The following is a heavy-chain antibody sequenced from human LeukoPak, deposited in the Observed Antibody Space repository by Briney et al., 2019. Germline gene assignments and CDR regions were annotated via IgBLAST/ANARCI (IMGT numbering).Heavy chain of an antibody. Sequence: PSQTLSLTCAVSGGSISRADYYSSWIRQPPGKGLEWVGYIYSSGSTYYNPSLKSRVTISVDTSKNQFSLKLSSVTAADTALYYCARVIAGNNYATLTGYEIPLLFDYWGQGTLVTVSS. J-gene: IGHJ4*02. D-gene: IGHD3-9*01. V-gene: IGHV4-30-4*01. CDR1: GGSISRADYY. CDR2: IYSSGST. CDR3: ARVIAGNNYATLTGYEIPLLFDY.